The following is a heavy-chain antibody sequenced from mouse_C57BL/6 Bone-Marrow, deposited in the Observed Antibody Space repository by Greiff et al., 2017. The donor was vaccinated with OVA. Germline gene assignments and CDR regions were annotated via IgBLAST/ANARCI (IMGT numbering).Heavy chain of an antibody. V-gene: IGHV1-81*01. J-gene: IGHJ2*01. D-gene: IGHD1-1*01. CDR2: IYPRSGNT. Sequence: VKLVESGAELARPGASVKLSCKASGYTFTSYGISWVKQRTGQGLEWIGEIYPRSGNTYYNEKFKGKATLTADKSSSTAYMELRSLTSEDSVVYFCARCPITTASGFDYWGQGTTLTVSS. CDR3: ARCPITTASGFDY. CDR1: GYTFTSYG.